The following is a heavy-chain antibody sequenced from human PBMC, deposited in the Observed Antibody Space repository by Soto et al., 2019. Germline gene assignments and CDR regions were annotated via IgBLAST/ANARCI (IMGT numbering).Heavy chain of an antibody. Sequence: VGSLRLSCEASGFTLRNYAMTWVRQAPGKGLEWVSLISANDVGTYYAESVKTRFTISTDQSRNTVYLQMDSLRADDTAIYYCAKAKNDYNWDNRPPFDYWGQGTLVTVSS. V-gene: IGHV3-23*01. CDR3: AKAKNDYNWDNRPPFDY. J-gene: IGHJ4*02. CDR1: GFTLRNYA. D-gene: IGHD1-20*01. CDR2: ISANDVGT.